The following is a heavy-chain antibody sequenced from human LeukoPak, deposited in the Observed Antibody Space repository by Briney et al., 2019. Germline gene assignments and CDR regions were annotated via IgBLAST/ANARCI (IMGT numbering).Heavy chain of an antibody. Sequence: GGSLRLSCAASGFTFSTYAMHWVRQAPGKGLAWLSFIRYDGTNKFYADSVKGRFTISRDNSKNTLYLQMNSLRPEDTAVYYCAKAIWVAATSSWFCLDYWGQGTLVTVSS. CDR2: IRYDGTNK. J-gene: IGHJ4*02. D-gene: IGHD3-10*01. CDR3: AKAIWVAATSSWFCLDY. V-gene: IGHV3-30*02. CDR1: GFTFSTYA.